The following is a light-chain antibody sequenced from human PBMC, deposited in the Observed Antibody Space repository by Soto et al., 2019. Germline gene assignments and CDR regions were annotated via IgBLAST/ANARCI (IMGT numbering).Light chain of an antibody. J-gene: IGKJ2*01. CDR2: DAS. CDR1: QSVSSY. V-gene: IGKV3-11*01. Sequence: EIVLTQSPATLSLSPGERATLSCRASQSVSSYLAWYQQKPGQAPRLLIYDASNRATGILARFSGSGSGTDFTLTISSLEPEDFAVYYCQQRSNLMYTFGQGTKLEIK. CDR3: QQRSNLMYT.